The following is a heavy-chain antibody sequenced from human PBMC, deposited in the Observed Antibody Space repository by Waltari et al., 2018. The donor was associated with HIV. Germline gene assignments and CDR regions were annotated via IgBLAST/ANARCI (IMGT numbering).Heavy chain of an antibody. J-gene: IGHJ4*02. D-gene: IGHD3-16*01. CDR1: GYTFTSTGYY. Sequence: QAQLVQSGAEVKQPGASVKVSCKASGYTFTSTGYYVHGVRQAPGQGLEWMGWVNPNSGGTVYAQNFQGRVTMTRDTSISTAYMELSRLRSDDTAIYYCAVPWGMTEPTDYWGQGTLVTVSS. V-gene: IGHV1-2*02. CDR3: AVPWGMTEPTDY. CDR2: VNPNSGGT.